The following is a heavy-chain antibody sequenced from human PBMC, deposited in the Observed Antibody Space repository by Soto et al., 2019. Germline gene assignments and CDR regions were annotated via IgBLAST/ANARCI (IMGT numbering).Heavy chain of an antibody. J-gene: IGHJ5*02. V-gene: IGHV4-39*01. CDR2: IYYSGST. CDR3: ARAGDQGSLGWFDP. Sequence: SETLSLTCTVSGGSISSSSYYWGWIRQPPGKGLEWIGSIYYSGSTYYNPSLKSRVTISVDTSKNQFSLKLSSVTAADTAVYYCARAGDQGSLGWFDPWGQGTLVTVSS. CDR1: GGSISSSSYY. D-gene: IGHD1-26*01.